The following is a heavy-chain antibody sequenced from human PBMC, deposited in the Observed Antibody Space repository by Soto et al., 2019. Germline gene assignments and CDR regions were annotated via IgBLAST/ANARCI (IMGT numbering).Heavy chain of an antibody. D-gene: IGHD3-10*01. V-gene: IGHV4-34*01. CDR2: ISHDGGT. J-gene: IGHJ6*04. Sequence: PSETLSLTCAFYGGSFDDFYWSWVRQSPGKGLEWVGGISHDGGTNYSPSLASRVSISVDTSKKQFSLHLRSVTAADTGLYYCARGQLVWYGDLTPYHRDMDVWGEGTTVTVSS. CDR3: ARGQLVWYGDLTPYHRDMDV. CDR1: GGSFDDFY.